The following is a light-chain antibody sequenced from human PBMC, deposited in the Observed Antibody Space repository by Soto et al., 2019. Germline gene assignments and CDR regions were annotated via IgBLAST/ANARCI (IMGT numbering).Light chain of an antibody. CDR3: HQYNNCPPLT. V-gene: IGKV3-15*01. CDR2: GAS. CDR1: QSVSSN. J-gene: IGKJ4*01. Sequence: EIVMTQSPATLSVSPGERATLSCRASQSVSSNLAWYQQKPGQAPRLLIYGASTRATGIPARFSGSGSGTEFTLTISSLQSEDFAVYYCHQYNNCPPLTFGGGTKWISN.